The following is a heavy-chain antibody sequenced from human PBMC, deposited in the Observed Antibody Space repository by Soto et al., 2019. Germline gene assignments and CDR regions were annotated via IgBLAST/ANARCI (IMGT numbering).Heavy chain of an antibody. D-gene: IGHD4-17*01. CDR2: INPSGGST. J-gene: IGHJ4*02. V-gene: IGHV1-46*01. Sequence: VASVKVSCKASGYTFTSYYMHWVRQAPGQGLEWMGIINPSGGSTSYAQKFQGRVTMTRDTSTSTVYMELSSLRSEDTAVYYCARVHYGDYEFSYFDYWGQGTLVTVSS. CDR3: ARVHYGDYEFSYFDY. CDR1: GYTFTSYY.